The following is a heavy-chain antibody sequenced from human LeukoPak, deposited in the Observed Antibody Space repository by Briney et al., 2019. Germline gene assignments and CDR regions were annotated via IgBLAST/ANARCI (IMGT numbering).Heavy chain of an antibody. D-gene: IGHD3-9*01. CDR1: GFTVSSNY. Sequence: GGSLRLSCAASGFTVSSNYMSWVRQAPGKGLEWVSVIYSGGSTYYADSVKGRFTISRGNSKNTLYLQMNSLRAEDTAVYYCARGTTYYDILTGYYDRGDDYWAREPWSPSPQ. V-gene: IGHV3-53*01. J-gene: IGHJ4*02. CDR2: IYSGGST. CDR3: ARGTTYYDILTGYYDRGDDY.